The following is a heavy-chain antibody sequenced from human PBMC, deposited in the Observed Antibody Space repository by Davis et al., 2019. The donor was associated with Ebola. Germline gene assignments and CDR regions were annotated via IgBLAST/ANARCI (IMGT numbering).Heavy chain of an antibody. CDR3: ARHGLGLRLGELSLYPVGHWFDP. D-gene: IGHD3-16*02. CDR2: INHSGST. Sequence: SETLSLTCAVYGGSFSGYYWSWIRQPPGKGLEWIGEINHSGSTNYNPSLKSRVTISVDTSKNQFSLKLSSVTAADTAVYYCARHGLGLRLGELSLYPVGHWFDPWGQGTLVTVSS. V-gene: IGHV4-34*01. J-gene: IGHJ5*02. CDR1: GGSFSGYY.